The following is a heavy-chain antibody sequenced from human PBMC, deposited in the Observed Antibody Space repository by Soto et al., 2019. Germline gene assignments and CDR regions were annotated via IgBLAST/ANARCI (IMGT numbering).Heavy chain of an antibody. D-gene: IGHD4-17*01. CDR3: TTPGYGDPPFFDY. CDR2: IKSKTDGGTT. V-gene: IGHV3-15*01. CDR1: GFTFSNAW. J-gene: IGHJ4*02. Sequence: GGSLRLSCAASGFTFSNAWMSWVRQAPGKGLEWVGRIKSKTDGGTTDYAAPVKGRFTISRDDSKNTLYLQMNSLKTEDTAVYYCTTPGYGDPPFFDYWGQGTLVTVSS.